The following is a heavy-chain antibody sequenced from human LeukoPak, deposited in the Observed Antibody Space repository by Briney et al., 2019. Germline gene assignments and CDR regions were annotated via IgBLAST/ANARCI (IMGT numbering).Heavy chain of an antibody. Sequence: SQTLSLTCIVSGGSVSSGDYYWSWIRQPPGKGLEWIGYMYYSGSTKYNPSLKSRVTISVDTSKNQFSLKLNSVTAADTAVYYCVRCMVGAIRPFDYWGQGTRVTVSS. V-gene: IGHV4-30-4*01. J-gene: IGHJ4*02. CDR2: MYYSGST. CDR3: VRCMVGAIRPFDY. CDR1: GGSVSSGDYY. D-gene: IGHD1-26*01.